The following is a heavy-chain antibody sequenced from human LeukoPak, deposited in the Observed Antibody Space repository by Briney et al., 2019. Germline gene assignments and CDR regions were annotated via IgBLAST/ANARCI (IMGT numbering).Heavy chain of an antibody. CDR3: AKESSYYYDSSGSPDHDASDI. CDR1: GFTFSSYA. V-gene: IGHV3-23*01. Sequence: PGGSLRLSCAASGFTFSSYAMSWVRQAPGKGLEWVSAISGSGGSTYYADSVKGRFTISRDNSKNTLYLQMNSLRAEDTAVYYCAKESSYYYDSSGSPDHDASDIWGQGTMVTVSS. CDR2: ISGSGGST. D-gene: IGHD3-22*01. J-gene: IGHJ3*02.